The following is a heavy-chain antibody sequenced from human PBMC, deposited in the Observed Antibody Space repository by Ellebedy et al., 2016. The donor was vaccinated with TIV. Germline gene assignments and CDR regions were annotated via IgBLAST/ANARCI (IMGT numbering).Heavy chain of an antibody. CDR2: IDPSDSYT. J-gene: IGHJ4*02. D-gene: IGHD1-26*01. CDR3: ARYSGSYGGYDY. CDR1: GYSFSTFW. V-gene: IGHV5-10-1*01. Sequence: GESLKISCKGSGYSFSTFWVIWVRQRPGKGLESMGRIDPSDSYTNYSQSFQGHVTMSADTSISTAYLEWSSLKASDTAIYYCARYSGSYGGYDYWGQGTLVTVSS.